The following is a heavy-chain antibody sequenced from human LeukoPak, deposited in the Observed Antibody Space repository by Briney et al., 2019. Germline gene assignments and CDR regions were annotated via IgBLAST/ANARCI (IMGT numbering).Heavy chain of an antibody. CDR1: TSMFSSYA. V-gene: IGHV3-48*01. CDR2: ISSTGSTI. J-gene: IGHJ4*02. Sequence: GGSLRLSCAASTSMFSSYAMNWVRQAPGKGLEWVSYISSTGSTIYYADSVRGRFTISRDNAKNSLYLQMNSLRAEDTAVYYCARGSYSSSNYFDYWGQGTLVTVSS. CDR3: ARGSYSSSNYFDY. D-gene: IGHD6-6*01.